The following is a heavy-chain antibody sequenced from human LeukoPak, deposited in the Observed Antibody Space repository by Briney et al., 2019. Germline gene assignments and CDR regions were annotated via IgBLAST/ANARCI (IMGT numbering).Heavy chain of an antibody. Sequence: GGSLRLSCVASGFTFSSYWMTWVRQAPGKGLEWVANIKTDGSQIYYVDSVKGRFTISRDNAKNSLYLQMNSLRAEDTAVYYYARHLAMIRGIPYYFDYWGQGTLVTVSS. D-gene: IGHD3-10*01. CDR3: ARHLAMIRGIPYYFDY. CDR2: IKTDGSQI. V-gene: IGHV3-7*01. CDR1: GFTFSSYW. J-gene: IGHJ4*02.